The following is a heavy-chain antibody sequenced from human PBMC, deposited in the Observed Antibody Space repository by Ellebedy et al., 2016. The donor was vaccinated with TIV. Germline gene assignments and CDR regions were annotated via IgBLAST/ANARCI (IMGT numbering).Heavy chain of an antibody. Sequence: MPSETLSLTWAVYGGSFSGNYWSWIRQPPGKGLEWIGEINDRGSTNYNPSLKSRVTISVDTSKNQFSLKLTSVSAADTAVYYCARGALAILGVVTGYYGLDVWGQGTTVTVSS. CDR2: INDRGST. J-gene: IGHJ6*02. D-gene: IGHD3-3*01. CDR1: GGSFSGNY. V-gene: IGHV4-34*01. CDR3: ARGALAILGVVTGYYGLDV.